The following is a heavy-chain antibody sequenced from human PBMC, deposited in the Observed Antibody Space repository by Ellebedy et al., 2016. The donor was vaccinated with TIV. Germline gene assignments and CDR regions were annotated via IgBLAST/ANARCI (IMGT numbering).Heavy chain of an antibody. CDR2: ISAYNGNT. Sequence: ASVKVSCKASGYTFTSYGISWVRQAPGQGLEWMGWISAYNGNTNYAQKLQGRVTMTTDTSTSTAYMELRSLKSDDTAVYYCARGLRAVAVTTFDYWGQGTLVTVSS. CDR1: GYTFTSYG. D-gene: IGHD6-19*01. CDR3: ARGLRAVAVTTFDY. V-gene: IGHV1-18*01. J-gene: IGHJ4*02.